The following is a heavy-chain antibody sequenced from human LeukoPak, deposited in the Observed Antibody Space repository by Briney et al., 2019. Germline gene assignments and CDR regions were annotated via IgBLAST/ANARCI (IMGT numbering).Heavy chain of an antibody. J-gene: IGHJ5*01. CDR2: ISGSGFSM. V-gene: IGHV3-48*03. CDR3: ARDSGSYVYNWIDS. D-gene: IGHD1-26*01. CDR1: GFKFSLYE. Sequence: GGSLRLSCATSGFKFSLYEMNWVRQAPGKGLEWVSYISGSGFSMYCADSVNGRFTISRDNAKNSLYLQMNSLRAEDTAVYYCARDSGSYVYNWIDSWGQGILVTVSS.